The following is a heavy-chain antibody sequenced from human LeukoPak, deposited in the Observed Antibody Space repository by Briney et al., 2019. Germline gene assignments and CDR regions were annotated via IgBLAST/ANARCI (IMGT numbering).Heavy chain of an antibody. CDR3: AKDSYGDYGKNWFDP. CDR2: ISGSGGST. J-gene: IGHJ5*02. V-gene: IGHV3-23*01. Sequence: PGASLRLSCAASGFTFSSYAMSWVRQAPGKGLEWVSAISGSGGSTYYADCVKGRFTISRDNSKNTLYLQMNSLRAEDTAVYYCAKDSYGDYGKNWFDPWGQGTLVTVSS. D-gene: IGHD4-17*01. CDR1: GFTFSSYA.